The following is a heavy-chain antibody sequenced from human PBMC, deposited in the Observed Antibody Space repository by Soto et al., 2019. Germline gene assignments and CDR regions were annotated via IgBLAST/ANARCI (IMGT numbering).Heavy chain of an antibody. Sequence: SETLSLTCTVSGGSISSGGYYWSWIRQHPGKGLEWIGYIYYSGSTYYNPSLKSRVTISVDTSKNQFSLKLSSVTAADTAVYYCARATYSDFWRGYYRAYYFDYWGQGALVTVYS. J-gene: IGHJ4*02. D-gene: IGHD3-3*01. CDR3: ARATYSDFWRGYYRAYYFDY. CDR1: GGSISSGGYY. CDR2: IYYSGST. V-gene: IGHV4-31*03.